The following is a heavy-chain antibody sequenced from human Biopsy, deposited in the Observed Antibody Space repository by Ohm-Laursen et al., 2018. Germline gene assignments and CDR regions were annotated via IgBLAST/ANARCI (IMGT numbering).Heavy chain of an antibody. Sequence: ASVKVSCKASGYTFTSYEINWVRQATGQGLEWMGWMNRNSGNTGYAQKFQGRVTMTRNTSISTAYMEVSSLRSEDTAVYYCARGRNPVWFGEDLDYWGQGTPVTVSS. D-gene: IGHD3-10*01. CDR1: GYTFTSYE. V-gene: IGHV1-8*01. J-gene: IGHJ4*02. CDR3: ARGRNPVWFGEDLDY. CDR2: MNRNSGNT.